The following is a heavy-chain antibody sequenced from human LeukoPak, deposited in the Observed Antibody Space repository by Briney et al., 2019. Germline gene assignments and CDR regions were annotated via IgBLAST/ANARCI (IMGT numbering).Heavy chain of an antibody. CDR1: GGSISSSSYY. J-gene: IGHJ4*02. V-gene: IGHV4-39*01. CDR2: TYYSGST. D-gene: IGHD3-22*01. Sequence: SETLSLTCTVSGGSISSSSYYWGWIRQPPGKGLEWIGSTYYSGSTYYNPSLKSRVTISVDTSKNQFSLKLSSVTAADTAVYYCARQDYDSSGYYPNTIDYWGQGTLVTVSS. CDR3: ARQDYDSSGYYPNTIDY.